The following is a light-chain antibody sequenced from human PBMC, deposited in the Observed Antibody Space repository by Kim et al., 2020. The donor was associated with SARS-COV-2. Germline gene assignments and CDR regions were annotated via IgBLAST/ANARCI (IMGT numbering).Light chain of an antibody. CDR2: LCS. Sequence: DPASIACRSIQRLLHTPGYQFLDWYLQKPGQSPQLLISLCSSRASGVPDRFSGSGSGTDFTLKISRVEAEDVGVYYYMQGLLAPHSFGQGTKLEI. CDR1: QRLLHTPGYQF. V-gene: IGKV2-28*01. CDR3: MQGLLAPHS. J-gene: IGKJ2*03.